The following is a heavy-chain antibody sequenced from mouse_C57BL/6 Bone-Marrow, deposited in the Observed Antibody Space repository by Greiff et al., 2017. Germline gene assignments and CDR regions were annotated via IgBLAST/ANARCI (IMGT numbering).Heavy chain of an antibody. CDR1: GYSITSDYA. CDR3: SRASYYYDDSLDY. Sequence: EVKLVESGPGLVKPSQSLSLTCTVTGYSITSDYAWNWIRQFPGNKLEWMGYISYSGSTSYSPSLKSRISITRDTSKNQFFLQLNSVTTEDTATYYCSRASYYYDDSLDYWGQGNTLTVSS. D-gene: IGHD1-1*01. V-gene: IGHV3-2*02. CDR2: ISYSGST. J-gene: IGHJ2*01.